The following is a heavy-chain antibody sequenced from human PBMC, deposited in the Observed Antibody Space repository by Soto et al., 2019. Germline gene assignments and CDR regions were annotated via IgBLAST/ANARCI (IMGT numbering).Heavy chain of an antibody. CDR3: ARDGFKGYSSSWAGY. J-gene: IGHJ4*02. V-gene: IGHV1-18*04. Sequence: QVQLVQSGAEVKKPGASVKVSCKASGYTFTSYGITWVRQAPGQGPEWMGWISAYNGNTNYAQKLQGRVTMTTDTSTSTAYMELRSLRSDDTAVYYCARDGFKGYSSSWAGYWGQGTLVTVSS. CDR2: ISAYNGNT. D-gene: IGHD6-6*01. CDR1: GYTFTSYG.